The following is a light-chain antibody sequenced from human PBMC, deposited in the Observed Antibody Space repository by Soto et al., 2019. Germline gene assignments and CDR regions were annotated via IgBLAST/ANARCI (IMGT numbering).Light chain of an antibody. CDR3: QRYNNWPPWT. Sequence: IMMTQSPVTLSVSPGERATLSSRASQSVRSNLAWYQQKPGQAPRLLMYDASTRATGIPARFSGSGSGTEFTLTISSLQSEDFAVYYCQRYNNWPPWTFGQGTKV. CDR1: QSVRSN. J-gene: IGKJ1*01. CDR2: DAS. V-gene: IGKV3-15*01.